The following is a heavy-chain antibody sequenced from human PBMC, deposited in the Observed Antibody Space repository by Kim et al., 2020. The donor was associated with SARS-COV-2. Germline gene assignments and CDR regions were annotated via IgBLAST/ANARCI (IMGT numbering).Heavy chain of an antibody. Sequence: PNRGGTNYAKKFQGRVTMTRETSISTAYMELSRLRSDDTAVYYCARSWDVWGQGTTVTVSS. CDR2: PNRGGT. V-gene: IGHV1-2*02. CDR3: ARSWDV. J-gene: IGHJ6*02.